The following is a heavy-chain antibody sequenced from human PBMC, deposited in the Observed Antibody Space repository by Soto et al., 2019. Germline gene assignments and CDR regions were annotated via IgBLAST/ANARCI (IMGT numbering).Heavy chain of an antibody. J-gene: IGHJ4*02. Sequence: PSETLSLTCTVSGGSISSSSYYWGWIRQPPGKGLEWIGSIYYSGSTYYNPSLKSRVTISVDTSKNQFSLKLSSVTAADTAVYYFARLLFMITFGGVIRQYYFDYWGQGTLVTVSS. V-gene: IGHV4-39*01. CDR1: GGSISSSSYY. CDR3: ARLLFMITFGGVIRQYYFDY. D-gene: IGHD3-16*02. CDR2: IYYSGST.